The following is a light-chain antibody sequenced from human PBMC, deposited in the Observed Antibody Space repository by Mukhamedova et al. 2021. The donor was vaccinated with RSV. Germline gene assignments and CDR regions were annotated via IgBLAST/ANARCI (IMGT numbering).Light chain of an antibody. V-gene: IGKV1-33*01. Sequence: WYQRRVHGKAPKVLIYDASNLETGVPPRFSGSGSGAEFTFTISSLQPEDIATYFCQQYVDLPLTFGGGTKVGIK. CDR3: QQYVDLPLT. CDR2: DAS. J-gene: IGKJ4*01.